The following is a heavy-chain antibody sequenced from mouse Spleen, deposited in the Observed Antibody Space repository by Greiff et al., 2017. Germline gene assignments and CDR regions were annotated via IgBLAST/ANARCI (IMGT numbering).Heavy chain of an antibody. V-gene: IGHV10-1*01. CDR3: VSQKGYYDPAWFAY. CDR1: GFSFNTYA. Sequence: EVHLVESGGGLVQPKGSVKLSCAASGFSFNTYAMNWVRQAPGKGLEWVARIRSKSNNSATYYADSVKDRFTISRDDSESMLYLQMNNLKTKDTAMYYCVSQKGYYDPAWFAYWGQGTLVTVSA. J-gene: IGHJ3*01. D-gene: IGHD2-4*01. CDR2: IRSKSNNSAT.